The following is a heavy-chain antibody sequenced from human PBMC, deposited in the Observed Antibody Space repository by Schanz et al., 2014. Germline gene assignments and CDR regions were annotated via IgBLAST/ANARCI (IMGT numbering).Heavy chain of an antibody. CDR3: AKIERNED. Sequence: EVQLVESGGGVVQPGRSLRLSCAASGFTFSTHAMHWVRQAPGKGLEWVSYVSRSTPDIYYADSVKGRFTMSRDNAKNSVFLQMNSLRAEDTAVYFCAKIERNEDWGQGTLVTVSS. CDR1: GFTFSTHA. V-gene: IGHV3-21*04. CDR2: VSRSTPDI. D-gene: IGHD1-1*01. J-gene: IGHJ4*02.